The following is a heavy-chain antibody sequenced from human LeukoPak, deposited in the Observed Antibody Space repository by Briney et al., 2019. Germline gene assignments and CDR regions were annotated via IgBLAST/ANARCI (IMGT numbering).Heavy chain of an antibody. CDR2: INPNSGGT. CDR3: ARGAHYHDSSEGYDY. Sequence: GASAKVSCKASGYTFTGYYMHWVRQAPGQGLEWMGWINPNSGGTNYAQKFQGRVTMTRDTSISTAYMELSRLRSDDTALYYCARGAHYHDSSEGYDYWGQGTLVTVSS. V-gene: IGHV1-2*02. CDR1: GYTFTGYY. D-gene: IGHD3-22*01. J-gene: IGHJ4*02.